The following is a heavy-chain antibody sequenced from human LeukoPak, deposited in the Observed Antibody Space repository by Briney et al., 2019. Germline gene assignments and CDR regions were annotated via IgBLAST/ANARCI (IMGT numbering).Heavy chain of an antibody. CDR1: GFTFSTFD. CDR3: ARGIYGGNVRGWYFDL. Sequence: GGSLRLSCAASGFTFSTFDMHWVRQAAGEGLEWVSGMGTAGDTSYQGSVKGRFTISREDAKNSLYLQMNSLTDGDAAVYYCARGIYGGNVRGWYFDLWGRGTLVTVSS. CDR2: MGTAGDT. V-gene: IGHV3-13*01. J-gene: IGHJ2*01. D-gene: IGHD4-23*01.